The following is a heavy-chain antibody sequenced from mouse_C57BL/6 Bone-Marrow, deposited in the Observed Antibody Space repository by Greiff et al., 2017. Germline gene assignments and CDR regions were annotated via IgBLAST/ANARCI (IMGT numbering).Heavy chain of an antibody. Sequence: VQLQQSVAELVRPGASVKLSCTASGFNIKNTYMHWVKQRPEQGLEWIGRIDPANGNTKYAPKFQGKATITADTSSNTAYLQLSSLTSEDTAIYYCARSITTVVATRNLYYFVYWGQGTTLTVS. V-gene: IGHV14-3*01. CDR1: GFNIKNTY. D-gene: IGHD1-1*01. J-gene: IGHJ2*01. CDR2: IDPANGNT. CDR3: ARSITTVVATRNLYYFVY.